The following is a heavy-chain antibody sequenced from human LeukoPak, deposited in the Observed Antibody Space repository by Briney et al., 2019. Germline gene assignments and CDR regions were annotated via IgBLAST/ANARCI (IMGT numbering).Heavy chain of an antibody. Sequence: GGSLRLSCAASGFTLSNAWMSGVRHAPGKGLEWVADISNDGSDKYYADSVKGRFTISRDNSKNTVYLQTNSLRVEDTALYYCARGRQRWLQSDAFDIWGLGTTVAVCS. CDR2: ISNDGSDK. V-gene: IGHV3-30-3*01. D-gene: IGHD5-24*01. CDR3: ARGRQRWLQSDAFDI. CDR1: GFTLSNAW. J-gene: IGHJ3*02.